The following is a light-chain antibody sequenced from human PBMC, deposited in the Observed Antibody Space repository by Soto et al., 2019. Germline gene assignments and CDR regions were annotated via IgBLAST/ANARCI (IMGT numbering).Light chain of an antibody. CDR3: QQYGSSPTT. Sequence: EIVLTQSPGTLSLSPGERATLSDRASHSVSSSYLAWYQHKPGQAPSLIIDGASSRATGIPDMLSGSGSGTDVTLTISRLEPEDFAVYYCQQYGSSPTTFGQGTKVERK. CDR1: HSVSSSY. CDR2: GAS. V-gene: IGKV3-20*01. J-gene: IGKJ1*01.